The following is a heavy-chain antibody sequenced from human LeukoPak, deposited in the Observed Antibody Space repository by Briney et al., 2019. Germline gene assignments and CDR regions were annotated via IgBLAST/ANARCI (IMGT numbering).Heavy chain of an antibody. CDR1: GFTFSSNW. J-gene: IGHJ4*02. CDR2: INPSGSFT. CDR3: ARRAGAYSHPYDY. Sequence: GGSLRLSCAASGFTFSSNWMHWVRQVPGKGLVWVSLINPSGSFTTYADSVKGRFTISRDNSKNTLYLQMNSLRAEDTAVYYCARRAGAYSHPYDYWGQGTLVTVSS. V-gene: IGHV3-74*01. D-gene: IGHD4/OR15-4a*01.